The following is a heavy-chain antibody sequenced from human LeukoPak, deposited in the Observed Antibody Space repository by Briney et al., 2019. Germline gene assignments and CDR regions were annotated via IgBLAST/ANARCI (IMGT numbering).Heavy chain of an antibody. V-gene: IGHV3-23*01. D-gene: IGHD3-10*01. CDR3: ARALWFGEFLFDY. Sequence: GGSLRLSRAASGFTFSSYAMSWVRQAPGKGLEWVSGISGSGGSTYYADFVKGRFTISRDNSKNTLYLQMNSWRAEDTAVYYCARALWFGEFLFDYWGQGTLVTVSS. CDR2: ISGSGGST. J-gene: IGHJ4*02. CDR1: GFTFSSYA.